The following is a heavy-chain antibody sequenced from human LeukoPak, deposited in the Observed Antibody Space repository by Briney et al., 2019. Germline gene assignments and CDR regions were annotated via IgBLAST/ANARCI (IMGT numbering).Heavy chain of an antibody. D-gene: IGHD6-19*01. Sequence: PGGSLRFSCAASGFTFSSYSMNWVRQAPGKGLEWVSSISSSSSYIYYADSVEGRFTISRDNAKNSLYLQMNSLRAEDTAVYYCASIVYSSGWYEWGQGTLVTVSS. J-gene: IGHJ4*02. CDR2: ISSSSSYI. V-gene: IGHV3-21*01. CDR1: GFTFSSYS. CDR3: ASIVYSSGWYE.